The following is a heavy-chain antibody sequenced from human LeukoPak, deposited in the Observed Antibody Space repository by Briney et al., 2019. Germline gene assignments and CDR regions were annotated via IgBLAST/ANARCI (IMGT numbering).Heavy chain of an antibody. Sequence: GGSLRLSCAASGFTFSSYSMNWVRQAPGKGLEWVSYISSSSTIYYADSVKGRFTLSRDNAKNSLYLQMNSLRAEDTALYYCARVARKYSSSWYGFDYWGQGTLVTVSS. V-gene: IGHV3-48*04. J-gene: IGHJ4*02. CDR3: ARVARKYSSSWYGFDY. CDR2: ISSSSTI. D-gene: IGHD6-13*01. CDR1: GFTFSSYS.